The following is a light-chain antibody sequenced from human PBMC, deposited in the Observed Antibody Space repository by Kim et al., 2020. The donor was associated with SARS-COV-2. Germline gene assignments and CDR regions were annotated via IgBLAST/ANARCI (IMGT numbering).Light chain of an antibody. V-gene: IGKV3-15*01. CDR2: GAS. CDR3: QQYNNWPPLI. J-gene: IGKJ4*01. Sequence: SPGERATLSCRASQSVSSNLAWYQQKPGQAPRLLSYGASTRATGIPARFSGSGSGTEFTLTISSLQSEDFAVYYCQQYNNWPPLIFGGGTKVQIK. CDR1: QSVSSN.